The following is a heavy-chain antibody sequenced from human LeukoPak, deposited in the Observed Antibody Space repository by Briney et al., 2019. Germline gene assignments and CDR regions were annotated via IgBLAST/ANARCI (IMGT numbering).Heavy chain of an antibody. Sequence: PSETLSLTCTVSGGSISSSSYSWGWIRQPPGKGLEWIGSIYYSGSTYYNPSLKSRVTISVDTSKNQFSLKLSSVTAADTAVYHCARHALLITIFGVVMGGNWFDPWGQGTLVTVSS. CDR3: ARHALLITIFGVVMGGNWFDP. J-gene: IGHJ5*02. V-gene: IGHV4-39*01. CDR1: GGSISSSSYS. D-gene: IGHD3-3*01. CDR2: IYYSGST.